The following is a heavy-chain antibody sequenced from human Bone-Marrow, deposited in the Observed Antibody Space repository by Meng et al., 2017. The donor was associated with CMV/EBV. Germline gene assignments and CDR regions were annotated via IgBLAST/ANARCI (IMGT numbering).Heavy chain of an antibody. CDR3: VRDQGGESMIAVLIERYGMDV. V-gene: IGHV3-30*04. CDR2: ISYDGSNK. D-gene: IGHD3-22*01. Sequence: GESLKISCEASGFTFNTYAVHWVRQAPGKWLEWVAVISYDGSNKYTADSVQGRLTISRDNSKNNLYLQMNSLTVEDTAVYYCVRDQGGESMIAVLIERYGMDVWGQGTTVTVSS. J-gene: IGHJ6*02. CDR1: GFTFNTYA.